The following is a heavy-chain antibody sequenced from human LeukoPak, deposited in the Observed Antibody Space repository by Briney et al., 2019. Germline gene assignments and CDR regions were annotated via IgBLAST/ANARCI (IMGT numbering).Heavy chain of an antibody. J-gene: IGHJ4*02. CDR3: ARQPAADPHTRYFFDY. CDR1: GGSISSYY. Sequence: SETLSLTCTVSGGSISSYYWSWIRQPPGKGLEWIGFVYATGTTNYNPSLKSRLSISADSSKNQFSLNLSSVTAADTAVYYCARQPAADPHTRYFFDYWGQGTLVSVSS. CDR2: VYATGTT. D-gene: IGHD6-25*01. V-gene: IGHV4-59*08.